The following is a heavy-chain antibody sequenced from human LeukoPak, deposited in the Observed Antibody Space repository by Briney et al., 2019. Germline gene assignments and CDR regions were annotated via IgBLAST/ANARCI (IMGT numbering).Heavy chain of an antibody. Sequence: ASETLSLTCTVSGGSLNGYYWGWIRQPPGKGLECIGYIHSSEGTAHNDSLKSRLTISLGTSKNQFSLTLSSVTAADTAVYYCARHVYGEGMVVWGKGTTVTVSS. D-gene: IGHD4-17*01. CDR1: GGSLNGYY. V-gene: IGHV4-59*08. CDR3: ARHVYGEGMVV. J-gene: IGHJ6*04. CDR2: IHSSEGT.